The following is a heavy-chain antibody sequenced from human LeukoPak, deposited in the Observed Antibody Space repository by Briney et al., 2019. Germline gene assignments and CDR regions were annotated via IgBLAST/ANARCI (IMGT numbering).Heavy chain of an antibody. D-gene: IGHD3-10*01. CDR1: GGSFSGLY. V-gene: IGHV4-34*01. CDR3: ARGQRRLPMLRGVGPQIWFDP. Sequence: SETLSLTCTVYGGSFSGLYWSWIRQPPGKGLEWIGEINHSGITNYSPSLQSRVTISADTSKNQFPLNLTSVTAADTAVYYCARGQRRLPMLRGVGPQIWFDPWGQGTLVTVSS. J-gene: IGHJ5*02. CDR2: INHSGIT.